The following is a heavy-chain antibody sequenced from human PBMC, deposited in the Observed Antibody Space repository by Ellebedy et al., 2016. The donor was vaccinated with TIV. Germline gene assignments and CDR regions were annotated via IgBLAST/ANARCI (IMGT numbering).Heavy chain of an antibody. CDR3: ARGRIRDGYNSVIDY. D-gene: IGHD5-24*01. CDR2: IDWDDDK. V-gene: IGHV2-70*11. Sequence: GPTLVKPTETLTLTCSFSAFSLSTSGMCVSWIRQPPGKALEWLARIDWDDDKYYSTSRKTRLTISKDTSKNQVVLTMTNMDPVDTATYYCARGRIRDGYNSVIDYWGQGTLVTVSS. J-gene: IGHJ4*02. CDR1: AFSLSTSGMC.